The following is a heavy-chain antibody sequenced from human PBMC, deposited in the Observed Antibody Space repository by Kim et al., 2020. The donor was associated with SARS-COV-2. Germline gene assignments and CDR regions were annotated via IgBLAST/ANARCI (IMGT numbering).Heavy chain of an antibody. Sequence: ASVKVSCKASGYTFTSYTMHWVRQAPGQRLEWMGWINAGNGNTKYSQKFQGRVTITRDTSANTAYMELSSLRSEDTSVYYCARVAVAGPYFDYWGQGTLVTVSS. D-gene: IGHD6-19*01. V-gene: IGHV1-3*01. J-gene: IGHJ4*02. CDR1: GYTFTSYT. CDR2: INAGNGNT. CDR3: ARVAVAGPYFDY.